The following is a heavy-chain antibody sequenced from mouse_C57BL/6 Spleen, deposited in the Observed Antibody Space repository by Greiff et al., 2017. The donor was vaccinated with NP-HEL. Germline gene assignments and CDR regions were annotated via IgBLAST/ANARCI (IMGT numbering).Heavy chain of an antibody. V-gene: IGHV1-72*01. J-gene: IGHJ4*01. D-gene: IGHD1-1*01. CDR3: AREGYGFYYAMDY. CDR1: GYTFTSYW. Sequence: QVQLKQPGAELVKPGASVKLSCKASGYTFTSYWMHWVKQRPGRGLEWIGRIDPNSGGTKYNEKFKSKATLTVDKPSSTAYMQLSSRTSEDSAVYYCAREGYGFYYAMDYWGQGTSVTVAS. CDR2: IDPNSGGT.